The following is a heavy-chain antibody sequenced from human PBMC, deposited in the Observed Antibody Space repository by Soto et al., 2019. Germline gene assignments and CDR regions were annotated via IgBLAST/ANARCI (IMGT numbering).Heavy chain of an antibody. Sequence: GESLKISCKGSGYSFTSYWIGWVRQMPGKGLEWMGIIYPGDSDTRYSPSFQGQVTISADKPISTAYLQWSSLKASDTAMYYCARSGYCSSTSCFFENYYFDYWGQGTLVTVSS. CDR1: GYSFTSYW. J-gene: IGHJ4*02. D-gene: IGHD2-2*03. CDR3: ARSGYCSSTSCFFENYYFDY. CDR2: IYPGDSDT. V-gene: IGHV5-51*01.